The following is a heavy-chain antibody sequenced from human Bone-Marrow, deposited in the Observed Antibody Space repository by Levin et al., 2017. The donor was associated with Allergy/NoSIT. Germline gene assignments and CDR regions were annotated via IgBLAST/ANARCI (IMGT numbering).Heavy chain of an antibody. Sequence: GESLKISCAASGFTFSSYGMSWVRQAPGKGLEWVSGISASGTSTYYADSVKGRFTISRDNSKNTLFLQMNSLRVEDTAVYYCAKDRGWYGDAFDTWGQGTMVTVSS. D-gene: IGHD6-19*01. V-gene: IGHV3-23*01. CDR3: AKDRGWYGDAFDT. CDR2: ISASGTST. J-gene: IGHJ3*02. CDR1: GFTFSSYG.